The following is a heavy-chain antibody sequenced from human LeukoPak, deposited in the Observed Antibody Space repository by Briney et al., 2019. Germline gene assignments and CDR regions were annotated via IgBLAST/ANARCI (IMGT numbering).Heavy chain of an antibody. CDR3: ARAGSSGSQREFDY. V-gene: IGHV3-21*01. Sequence: GGSLRLSCAASGFTFSSYSMNWVRQAPGKGLEWVSSISSSSSYIYYADSVKGRFTISRDNAKNSLYLQMNSLRAEDTAVYYCARAGSSGSQREFDYWGQGTLVTVSS. CDR1: GFTFSSYS. J-gene: IGHJ4*02. CDR2: ISSSSSYI. D-gene: IGHD6-19*01.